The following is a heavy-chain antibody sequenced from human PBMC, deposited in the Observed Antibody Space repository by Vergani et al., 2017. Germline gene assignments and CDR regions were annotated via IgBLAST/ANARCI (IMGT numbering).Heavy chain of an antibody. CDR2: IDHTGRP. Sequence: QVQLQQWGGGLLKPSETLSLTCVVNGGSFTSYHWTWIRQSPGEGLEWVGEIDHTGRPDYNPSLKRLLTMSVDKSRNQFSLTLNSVTSTDTAIYFCARVNTETNGHLYYYYYMDVWGQGTAVTVS. CDR3: ARVNTETNGHLYYYYYMDV. V-gene: IGHV4-34*01. J-gene: IGHJ6*03. CDR1: GGSFTSYH. D-gene: IGHD4-11*01.